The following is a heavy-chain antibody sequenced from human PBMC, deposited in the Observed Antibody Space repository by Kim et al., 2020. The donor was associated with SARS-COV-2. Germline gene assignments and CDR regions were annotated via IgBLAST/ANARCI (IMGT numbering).Heavy chain of an antibody. CDR3: AKAPPYSSSWYYFDY. CDR2: ISWNSGSI. Sequence: GGSLRLSCAASGFTFDDYAMHWVRQAPGKGLEWVSGISWNSGSIGYADSVKGRFTISRDNAKNSLYLQMNSLRAEDTALYYCAKAPPYSSSWYYFDYWG. J-gene: IGHJ4*01. D-gene: IGHD6-13*01. V-gene: IGHV3-9*01. CDR1: GFTFDDYA.